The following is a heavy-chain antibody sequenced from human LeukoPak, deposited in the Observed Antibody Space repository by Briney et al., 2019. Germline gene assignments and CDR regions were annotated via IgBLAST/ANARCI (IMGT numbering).Heavy chain of an antibody. CDR2: VNHSGYT. V-gene: IGHV4-34*01. Sequence: PSETLSLTCDVSGVSFSTYYWSWIRQSPEKGLEWIGEVNHSGYTNYNPSLKGRVTISVDTSKNQFSLKLSSVTAAGTAVYYCTRQLYGSDYWGQGTLVTVSP. CDR1: GVSFSTYY. D-gene: IGHD4-17*01. J-gene: IGHJ4*02. CDR3: TRQLYGSDY.